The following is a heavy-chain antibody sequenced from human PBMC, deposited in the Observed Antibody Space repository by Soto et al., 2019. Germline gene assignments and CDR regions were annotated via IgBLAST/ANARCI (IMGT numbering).Heavy chain of an antibody. Sequence: QVQLQQWGAGLLKPSETLSLTCVVSGGSLSDYFWSWIRQPPGMELEWIGEINHLGSINYNPSLTSRVPRSVDTSKNQFSLTLKSVTAADTAKYYCGRGGISHWAYFYYMDVWDRGTTVTVSS. J-gene: IGHJ6*03. CDR2: INHLGSI. CDR1: GGSLSDYF. CDR3: GRGGISHWAYFYYMDV. V-gene: IGHV4-34*01. D-gene: IGHD2-21*01.